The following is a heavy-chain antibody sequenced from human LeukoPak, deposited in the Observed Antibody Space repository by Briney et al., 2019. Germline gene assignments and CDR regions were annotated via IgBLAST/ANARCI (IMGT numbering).Heavy chain of an antibody. Sequence: GGSLRLSCAASGFTFSSYWMSWVRQAPGKGLEWVANIKPDASDKYYVDSVKGRFTISRDNAKNSLYLQMNSLRAEDTAVYYCARDWAVTPRYFDLWGRGTLVTVSS. D-gene: IGHD4-17*01. CDR2: IKPDASDK. V-gene: IGHV3-7*01. J-gene: IGHJ2*01. CDR3: ARDWAVTPRYFDL. CDR1: GFTFSSYW.